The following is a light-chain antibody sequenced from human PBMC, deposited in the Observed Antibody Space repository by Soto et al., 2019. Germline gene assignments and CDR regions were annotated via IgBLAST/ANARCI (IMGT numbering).Light chain of an antibody. Sequence: QSVLTQPPSVSGAPGQGVTISCTGSSSNFGAGYDVHWYQQLPGTAPKLLIYGNNNRPSGVPDRFSGSKSGTSASLAITGLQAEDEADYYCQSFDSSLSTWVFAEGPSSPS. CDR2: GNN. J-gene: IGLJ3*02. CDR1: SSNFGAGYD. CDR3: QSFDSSLSTWV. V-gene: IGLV1-40*01.